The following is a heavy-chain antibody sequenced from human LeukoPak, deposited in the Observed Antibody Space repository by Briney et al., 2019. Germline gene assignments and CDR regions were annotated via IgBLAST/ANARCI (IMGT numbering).Heavy chain of an antibody. V-gene: IGHV3-21*01. CDR1: GGSISSYY. CDR3: ARDGPRSIAAAGGY. D-gene: IGHD6-13*01. J-gene: IGHJ4*02. CDR2: ISSSSSYI. Sequence: PSETLFLTCTVSGGSISSYYWSWIRQAPGKGLEWVSSISSSSSYIYYADSVKGRFTISRDNAKNSLYLQMNSLRAEDTAVYYCARDGPRSIAAAGGYWGQGTLVTVSS.